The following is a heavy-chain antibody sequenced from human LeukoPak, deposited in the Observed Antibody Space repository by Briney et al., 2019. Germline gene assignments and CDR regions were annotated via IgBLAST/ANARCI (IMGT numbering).Heavy chain of an antibody. CDR2: ITWNSGNI. D-gene: IGHD3-22*01. Sequence: PGRSLRLSCAASGFTFDDYAMHWVRQAPGKGLEWVSSITWNSGNIDYADSVKGRFTISRDNAKNSLYLQMNSLRAEDTAVYYCARDRSSGYYGDWGQGTLVTVSS. CDR3: ARDRSSGYYGD. J-gene: IGHJ4*02. CDR1: GFTFDDYA. V-gene: IGHV3-9*01.